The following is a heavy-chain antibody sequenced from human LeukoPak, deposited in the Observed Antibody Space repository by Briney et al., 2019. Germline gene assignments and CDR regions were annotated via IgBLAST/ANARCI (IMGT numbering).Heavy chain of an antibody. V-gene: IGHV5-51*01. CDR1: GYSFNSHW. CDR2: FHPGDSES. Sequence: GESLKISCKGSGYSFNSHWIGWVRQMPGKGLEWMGIFHPGDSESRYSPSFQGQVTMSADQTITTAYLQWNSLKASDTAMYFCARTIAFYYDSSSYMDFWGQGTLVTVSS. D-gene: IGHD3-22*01. CDR3: ARTIAFYYDSSSYMDF. J-gene: IGHJ4*02.